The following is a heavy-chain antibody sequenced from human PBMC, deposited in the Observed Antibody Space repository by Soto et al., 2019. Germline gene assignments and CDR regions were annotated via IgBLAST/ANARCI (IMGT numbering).Heavy chain of an antibody. CDR2: ISGSGGST. Sequence: GGSLSLSCAASGFTFSSYSMSWVRQAPGKGLEWVSAISGSGGSTYYADSVKGRFTISRDNSKNALYLQMNSLRAEDTAVYYCAKGGSARDYDFWSGYQNYYYYYGMDVWGQGTTVTVSS. D-gene: IGHD3-3*01. CDR1: GFTFSSYS. CDR3: AKGGSARDYDFWSGYQNYYYYYGMDV. V-gene: IGHV3-23*01. J-gene: IGHJ6*02.